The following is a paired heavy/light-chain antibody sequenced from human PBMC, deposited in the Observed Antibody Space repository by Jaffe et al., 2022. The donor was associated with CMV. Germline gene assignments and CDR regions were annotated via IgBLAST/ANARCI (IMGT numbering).Light chain of an antibody. CDR3: QQYDNLPPSFT. V-gene: IGKV1-33*01. Sequence: DIQMTQSPSSLSASVGDRVTITCQASQDISNYLNWYQQKPGKAPKLLIYDASNLETGVPSRFSGSGSGTDFTFTISSLQPEDIATYYCQQYDNLPPSFTFGPGTKVDIK. CDR1: QDISNY. CDR2: DAS. J-gene: IGKJ3*01.
Heavy chain of an antibody. CDR1: GGSISSYY. CDR3: ARSVDSSSWPYYYYYYMDV. J-gene: IGHJ6*03. CDR2: IYYSGST. V-gene: IGHV4-59*01. Sequence: QVQLQESGPGLVKPSETLSLTCTVSGGSISSYYWSWIRQPPGKGLEWIGYIYYSGSTNYNPSLKSRVTISVDTSKNQFSLKLSSVTAADTAVYYCARSVDSSSWPYYYYYYMDVWGKGTTVTVSS. D-gene: IGHD6-13*01.